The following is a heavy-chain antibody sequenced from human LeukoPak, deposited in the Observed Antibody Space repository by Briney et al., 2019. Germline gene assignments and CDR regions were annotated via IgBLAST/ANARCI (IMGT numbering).Heavy chain of an antibody. CDR3: ARGDPYIVGATTGY. V-gene: IGHV3-23*01. J-gene: IGHJ4*02. CDR2: ISASGGTT. CDR1: GFTFSSCA. Sequence: GGSLRLSCAASGFTFSSCAMSWVRQAPGKGLEWVSGISASGGTTYYADSVKGRFTISRDNAKNSLYLQMNSLRAEDTAVYYCARGDPYIVGATTGYWGQGTLVTVSS. D-gene: IGHD1-26*01.